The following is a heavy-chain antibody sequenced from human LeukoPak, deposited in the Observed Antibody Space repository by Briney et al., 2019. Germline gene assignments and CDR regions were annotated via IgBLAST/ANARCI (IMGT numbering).Heavy chain of an antibody. CDR3: ARNEGQQLSRSWFDP. CDR2: IYYSVSA. D-gene: IGHD6-13*01. V-gene: IGHV4-59*12. J-gene: IGHJ5*02. Sequence: SQTLSLTSAVSGGSLTSYYWGWIRHPPRKGLDWSGYIYYSVSANYNTSLTRRVTISVDTSKNQLSLRLSSVTAADTAVYYCARNEGQQLSRSWFDPWGQGTLVTVSS. CDR1: GGSLTSYY.